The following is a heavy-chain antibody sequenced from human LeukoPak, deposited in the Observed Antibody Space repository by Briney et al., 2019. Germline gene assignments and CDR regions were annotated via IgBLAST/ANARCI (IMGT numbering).Heavy chain of an antibody. V-gene: IGHV3-7*01. CDR1: GFTFSHYW. CDR3: ARIGYSSSSFDY. CDR2: IKEGGSVK. D-gene: IGHD6-6*01. Sequence: GGSLRLSCAASGFTFSHYWMSWVRQAPGKGLEWLANIKEGGSVKYYVDSVKGRFTISRDNAKNSPYLQMNSLRAEGTAVYYCARIGYSSSSFDYWGQGALVTVSS. J-gene: IGHJ4*02.